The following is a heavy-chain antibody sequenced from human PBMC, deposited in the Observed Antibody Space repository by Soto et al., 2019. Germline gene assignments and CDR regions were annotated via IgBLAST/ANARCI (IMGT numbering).Heavy chain of an antibody. V-gene: IGHV1-8*01. CDR3: ARCPRTAGYMDV. J-gene: IGHJ6*03. Sequence: QVQLVQSGAEVKKPGASVKVSCKASGYTFTSYDITWVRQATGQGLEWMGWINPISSKTGYAQKFQGRVTITRDTSIITAHMELSSPLSEYTAVYYCARCPRTAGYMDVWGKGTTVTVSS. CDR1: GYTFTSYD. CDR2: INPISSKT. D-gene: IGHD6-25*01.